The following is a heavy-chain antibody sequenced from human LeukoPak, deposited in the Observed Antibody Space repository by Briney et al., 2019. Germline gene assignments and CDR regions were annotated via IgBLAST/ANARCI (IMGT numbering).Heavy chain of an antibody. Sequence: GGSLRLSCAASGFTFDDYGMSWVRQAPGKGLEWVSAISGSGGSTYFADSVKGRFTISRGSSKNTVYLQMNSLRAEDTAVYYCAKGRACSSTSCYRGFFDYWGQGTLVTVSS. J-gene: IGHJ4*02. CDR3: AKGRACSSTSCYRGFFDY. CDR1: GFTFDDYG. CDR2: ISGSGGST. V-gene: IGHV3-23*01. D-gene: IGHD2-2*02.